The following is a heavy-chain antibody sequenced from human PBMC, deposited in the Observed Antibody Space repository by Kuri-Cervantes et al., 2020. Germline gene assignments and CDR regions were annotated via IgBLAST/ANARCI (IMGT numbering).Heavy chain of an antibody. V-gene: IGHV4-39*01. CDR2: IYYSGST. Sequence: SETLSLTCTVSGGSISSSSYYWGWIRQPPGKGLEWIGSIYYSGSTYYNPSLKSRVTISVDTSKNQFTLKLSSVTAADTAVYYCARIGVAGDAFDIWGQGTMVTVSS. J-gene: IGHJ3*02. CDR3: ARIGVAGDAFDI. CDR1: GGSISSSSYY. D-gene: IGHD6-19*01.